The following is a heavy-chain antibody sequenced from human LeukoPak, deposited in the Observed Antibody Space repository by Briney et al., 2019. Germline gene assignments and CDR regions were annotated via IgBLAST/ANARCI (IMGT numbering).Heavy chain of an antibody. Sequence: SETLSLTCTVSGGSISSTIYYWGWIRQPPGKGLEWIGSIYYSGSTYYNPSLKSRVTISVDTSKNQFSLKLSSVTAADTAVYYCARDAAGTSPEVYYYYYMDVWGKGTTVTVSS. CDR2: IYYSGST. D-gene: IGHD6-19*01. V-gene: IGHV4-39*02. CDR3: ARDAAGTSPEVYYYYYMDV. J-gene: IGHJ6*03. CDR1: GGSISSTIYY.